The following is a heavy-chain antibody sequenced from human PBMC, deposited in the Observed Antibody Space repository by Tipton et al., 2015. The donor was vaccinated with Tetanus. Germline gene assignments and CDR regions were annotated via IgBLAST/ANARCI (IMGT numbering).Heavy chain of an antibody. V-gene: IGHV4-39*01. Sequence: LRLSCVVSGGSISSNRFYWGWIRQSPGKELEWIGNIYDGGSPSFSPSLQSRATIFADTSKNQFSLKLRSVTAADTAVYYCARHYYGNWFDPWGPGAQVTVST. J-gene: IGHJ5*01. CDR1: GGSISSNRFY. CDR2: IYDGGSP. D-gene: IGHD3-16*01. CDR3: ARHYYGNWFDP.